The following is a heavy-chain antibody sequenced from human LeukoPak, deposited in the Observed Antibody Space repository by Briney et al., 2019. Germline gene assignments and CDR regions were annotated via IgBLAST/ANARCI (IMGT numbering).Heavy chain of an antibody. CDR1: GFTFNDYG. CDR3: ARDREVVGAIDY. J-gene: IGHJ4*02. V-gene: IGHV3-20*04. D-gene: IGHD1-26*01. CDR2: INWNGGST. Sequence: PGGSLRLSXAASGFTFNDYGMSWVRQPPGKGLELLSGINWNGGSTGYADSVKGRFTISRDNAKNSLYLQMNSLRAEDTALYYCARDREVVGAIDYWGQGTLVTVSS.